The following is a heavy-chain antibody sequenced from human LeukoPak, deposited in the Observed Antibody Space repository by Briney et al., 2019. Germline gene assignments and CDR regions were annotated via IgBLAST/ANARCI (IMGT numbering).Heavy chain of an antibody. Sequence: GASVKVSCKASGGTFSSYAISWVRQAPGQGLEWMGGIIPIFGTANYARKFQGRVTITADESTSTAYMELSSLRSEDTAVYYCATQRAYCGGDCSTPNGMDVWGQGTTVTVSS. CDR2: IIPIFGTA. D-gene: IGHD2-21*02. V-gene: IGHV1-69*13. J-gene: IGHJ6*02. CDR1: GGTFSSYA. CDR3: ATQRAYCGGDCSTPNGMDV.